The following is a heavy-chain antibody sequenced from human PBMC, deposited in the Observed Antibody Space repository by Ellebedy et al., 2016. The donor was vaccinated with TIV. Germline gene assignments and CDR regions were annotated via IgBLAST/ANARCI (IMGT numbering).Heavy chain of an antibody. J-gene: IGHJ6*02. CDR3: AREPHYNYYGMDV. CDR2: TYCRSKWYN. CDR1: GDSVSRNSAA. V-gene: IGHV6-1*01. Sequence: SQTLSLTCAISGDSVSRNSAAWNWIRQSPSRGLEWLGRTYCRSKWYNDYAASVKSRITINPDTSKNQFSQQLNSVTPEDTAVYYCAREPHYNYYGMDVWGQGTTVTVSS.